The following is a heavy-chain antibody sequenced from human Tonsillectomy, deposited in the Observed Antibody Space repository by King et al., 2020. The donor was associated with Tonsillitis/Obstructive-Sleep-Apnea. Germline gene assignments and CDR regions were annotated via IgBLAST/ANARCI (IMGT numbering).Heavy chain of an antibody. CDR3: ARCEAAAGTYYVDY. CDR1: GFTVSSNY. D-gene: IGHD6-13*01. Sequence: EVQLVESGGGLVQPGGSLRLSCAASGFTVSSNYMSWVRQAPGKGLEWVSLIYSGGSTYYADSVKGRFTISRDNSKNTLYLQMNSLRAEDTAVYYCARCEAAAGTYYVDYWGQGTLVTVSS. J-gene: IGHJ4*02. CDR2: IYSGGST. V-gene: IGHV3-66*01.